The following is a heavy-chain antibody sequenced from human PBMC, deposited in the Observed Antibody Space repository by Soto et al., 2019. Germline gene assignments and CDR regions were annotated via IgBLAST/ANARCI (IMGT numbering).Heavy chain of an antibody. CDR2: INNAGTT. D-gene: IGHD3-16*02. Sequence: EEQLVESGGTLVQPGGSLRLSCAASGFDASVNYMTWVRQGPGKGLEWVSVINNAGTTFYADSVKGRFTIHRENIKNTLYLQRKSLRLEDKAMYYCVRANFYGDIGVWGKGSAVTVSS. CDR1: GFDASVNY. V-gene: IGHV3-66*01. J-gene: IGHJ6*01. CDR3: VRANFYGDIGV.